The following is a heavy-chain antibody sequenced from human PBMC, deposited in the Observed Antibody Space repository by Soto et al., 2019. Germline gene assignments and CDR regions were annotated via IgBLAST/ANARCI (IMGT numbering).Heavy chain of an antibody. CDR2: IYYSGST. CDR3: ARGGGSKIQLWLLAYFDY. CDR1: GGSISSYY. D-gene: IGHD5-18*01. Sequence: SETLSLTCTVSGGSISSYYWSWIRQPPGKGLEWIGYIYYSGSTNYNPSLKSRVTISVDTSKNQFSLKLSSVTAADTAVYYCARGGGSKIQLWLLAYFDYWGQGTLVTV. J-gene: IGHJ4*02. V-gene: IGHV4-59*01.